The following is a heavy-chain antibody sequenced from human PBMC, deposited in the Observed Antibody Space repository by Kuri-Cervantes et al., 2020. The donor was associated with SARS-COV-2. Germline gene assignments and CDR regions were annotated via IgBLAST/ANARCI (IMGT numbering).Heavy chain of an antibody. CDR1: GFTVSSNY. J-gene: IGHJ4*02. Sequence: GGSLRLSCAASGFTVSSNYMSWVRQAPGKGLEWVSVIYSGGSTYYADSVKGRFTISRDNSKNTLYLQMNSLRAEDTAVYYCARASQWLASDFDYWGQGTLVTVSS. CDR2: IYSGGST. V-gene: IGHV3-66*02. D-gene: IGHD6-19*01. CDR3: ARASQWLASDFDY.